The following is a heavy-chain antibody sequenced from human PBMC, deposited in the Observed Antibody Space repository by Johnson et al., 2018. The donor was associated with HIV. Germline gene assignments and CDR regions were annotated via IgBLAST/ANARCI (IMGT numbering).Heavy chain of an antibody. CDR2: ISYDGSNK. D-gene: IGHD6-13*01. Sequence: QVQLVESGGGVVQPGRSLRLSCVASVFTFSSYAMHWVRQAPGKGLEWVAVISYDGSNKYYADSVKGRFTISRDNSKNTLYLQMNSLRAEDTAVYYCARDKNNRIAAAALAAFDIWGQGTMVTVSS. J-gene: IGHJ3*02. CDR3: ARDKNNRIAAAALAAFDI. CDR1: VFTFSSYA. V-gene: IGHV3-30*04.